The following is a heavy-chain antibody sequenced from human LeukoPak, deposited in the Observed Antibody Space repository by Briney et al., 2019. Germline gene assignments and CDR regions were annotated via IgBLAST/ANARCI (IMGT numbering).Heavy chain of an antibody. Sequence: PGGSLRLSCVASGFTFSTYWMTWVRQAPGKGLEWVAFIRYDGSNKYYADSVKGRFTISRDNSKNTLYLQMNSLRAEDTAVYYCAKEPPRVVPAARKGNWFDPWGQGTLVTVSS. V-gene: IGHV3-30*02. D-gene: IGHD2-2*01. CDR2: IRYDGSNK. CDR1: GFTFSTYW. J-gene: IGHJ5*02. CDR3: AKEPPRVVPAARKGNWFDP.